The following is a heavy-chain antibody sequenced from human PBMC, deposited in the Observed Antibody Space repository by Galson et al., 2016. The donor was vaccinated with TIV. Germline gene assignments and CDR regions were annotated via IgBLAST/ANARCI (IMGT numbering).Heavy chain of an antibody. V-gene: IGHV3-30*04. CDR2: IAYDGSEK. J-gene: IGHJ3*02. D-gene: IGHD6-13*01. CDR1: GYTFSTYA. Sequence: SCKASGYTFSTYAMHWVRQAPGKGLEWLTVIAYDGSEKYYTDSVKGRFTVSRDNSKNTLYLQMNSLRTEDTALFYCARPKGGRAAPTGAFDIWGQGTMVTVSS. CDR3: ARPKGGRAAPTGAFDI.